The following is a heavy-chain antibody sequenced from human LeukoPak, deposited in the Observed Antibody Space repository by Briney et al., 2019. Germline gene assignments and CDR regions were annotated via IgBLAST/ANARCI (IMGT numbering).Heavy chain of an antibody. J-gene: IGHJ6*02. D-gene: IGHD1-7*01. CDR3: ARESLISGTTRGNYYYYGMDV. CDR1: GFTLSSYW. V-gene: IGHV3-7*01. Sequence: PGGSLRLSCVASGFTLSSYWMNWVRQAPGKGLEWVANIKQDGSGKYSVNSVKGRFTISRDNAKNTLYLQMNSLRAEDTAVYYCARESLISGTTRGNYYYYGMDVWGQGTTVTVSS. CDR2: IKQDGSGK.